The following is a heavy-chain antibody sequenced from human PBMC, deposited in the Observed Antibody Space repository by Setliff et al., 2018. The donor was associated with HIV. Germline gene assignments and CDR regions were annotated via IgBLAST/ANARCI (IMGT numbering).Heavy chain of an antibody. CDR1: GYTFTSYD. V-gene: IGHV1-8*03. CDR2: MNPNSGNT. D-gene: IGHD4-17*01. CDR3: ARDLNSGDYPHWFDP. Sequence: ASVKVSCKASGYTFTSYDINWVRQATGQGLEWMGWMNPNSGNTGYAQKFQGRVTITRNTSISTAYMELSSLRSGDTAVYYCARDLNSGDYPHWFDPWGQGTLVTVSS. J-gene: IGHJ5*02.